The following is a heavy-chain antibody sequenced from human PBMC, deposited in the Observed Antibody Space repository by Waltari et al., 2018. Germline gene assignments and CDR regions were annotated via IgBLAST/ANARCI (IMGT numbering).Heavy chain of an antibody. CDR3: ARGDIVATIYFDY. CDR2: ISSSSSTI. D-gene: IGHD5-12*01. Sequence: EVQLVESGGGLVQPGGSLRLSGAASGFTFSSYSMNWVRQAPGKGLEWVSYISSSSSTIYYADSVKGRFTISRDNAKNSLYLQMNSLRAEDTAVYYCARGDIVATIYFDYWGQGTLVTVSS. CDR1: GFTFSSYS. V-gene: IGHV3-48*04. J-gene: IGHJ4*02.